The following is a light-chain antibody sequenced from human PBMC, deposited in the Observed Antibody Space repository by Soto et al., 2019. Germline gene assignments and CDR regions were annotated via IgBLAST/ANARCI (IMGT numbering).Light chain of an antibody. CDR1: QNIRSR. Sequence: DFQMTQSPSTLSASVGDRVTITCRASQNIRSRLAWFQQKPGKAPKLLIYDASSLESGVPQRFSGSGSATEFTHPSSSLQTDDVSTHLCQQYHSYWTLGQGTKVE. CDR2: DAS. J-gene: IGKJ1*01. CDR3: QQYHSYWT. V-gene: IGKV1-5*01.